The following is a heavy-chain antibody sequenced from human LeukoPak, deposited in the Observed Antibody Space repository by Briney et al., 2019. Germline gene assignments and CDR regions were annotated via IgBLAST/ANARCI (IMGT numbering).Heavy chain of an antibody. CDR3: AKGSHGRGSFDY. CDR1: GFTFSSYA. V-gene: IGHV3-23*01. Sequence: GGSPRLSCAASGFTFSSYAMSWVRQAPGKGLEWVSAISGSGGSTYYADSVKGRFTISRDNSKNTLYLQMNSLRAEDTAVYYCAKGSHGRGSFDYWGQGTLVTISS. J-gene: IGHJ4*02. D-gene: IGHD3-16*01. CDR2: ISGSGGST.